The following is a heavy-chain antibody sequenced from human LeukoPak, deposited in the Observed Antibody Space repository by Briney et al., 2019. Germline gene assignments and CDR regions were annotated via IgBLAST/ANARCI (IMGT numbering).Heavy chain of an antibody. D-gene: IGHD1-7*01. Sequence: GGSLRLSCAASGFIFRSYEMNWVRQAPGKGLEWVSYISSSGSTIYYADSVKGRFTISRDNSKNTLYLQMNSLRAEDTAVYYCAKRRGLELLYYYYMDVWGRGTTAAVSS. J-gene: IGHJ6*03. CDR1: GFIFRSYE. CDR3: AKRRGLELLYYYYMDV. CDR2: ISSSGSTI. V-gene: IGHV3-48*03.